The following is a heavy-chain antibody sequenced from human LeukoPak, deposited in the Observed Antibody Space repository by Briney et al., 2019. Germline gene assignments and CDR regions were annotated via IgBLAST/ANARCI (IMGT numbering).Heavy chain of an antibody. D-gene: IGHD3-3*01. CDR3: AKDFSWNLFDP. J-gene: IGHJ5*02. CDR1: GFTFSSYA. V-gene: IGHV3-23*01. CDR2: ISGGNGAT. Sequence: GGSLRLSCAASGFTFSSYAMTWVRQAPGKGLEWVSGISGGNGATYYAESVKGGVTISTDNSNNTLYLQMNTLRAEDTALYYCAKDFSWNLFDPWGEGTLVSVSS.